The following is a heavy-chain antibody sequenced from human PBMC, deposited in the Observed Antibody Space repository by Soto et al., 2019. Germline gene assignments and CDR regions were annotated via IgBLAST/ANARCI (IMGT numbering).Heavy chain of an antibody. J-gene: IGHJ6*02. CDR1: GFPFTSYG. Sequence: GRSPRLSCAACGFPFTSYGMHWVSQAQGKGLKWVAVVSYDGSNKYYADSVKGRFTISRDNSKNTLYLQMNSLRAEDTAVYYCAIEGAIVVVPAADNYGMDVWGQGTTVTVSS. V-gene: IGHV3-30*03. D-gene: IGHD2-2*01. CDR3: AIEGAIVVVPAADNYGMDV. CDR2: VSYDGSNK.